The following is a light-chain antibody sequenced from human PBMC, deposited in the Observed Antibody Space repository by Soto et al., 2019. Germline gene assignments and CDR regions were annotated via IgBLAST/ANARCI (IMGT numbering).Light chain of an antibody. CDR1: SNDVGGYNH. J-gene: IGLJ2*01. CDR3: NSYRNTDTVV. CDR2: EVY. V-gene: IGLV2-14*01. Sequence: QSALTQPASVSGSPGQSITISCTGTSNDVGGYNHVSWYQQLPGKAPKLIIYEVYYRPSGVSNRFSGSKSGNTASLTISGLQAEDEDDYYCNSYRNTDTVVFGGGTKLTVL.